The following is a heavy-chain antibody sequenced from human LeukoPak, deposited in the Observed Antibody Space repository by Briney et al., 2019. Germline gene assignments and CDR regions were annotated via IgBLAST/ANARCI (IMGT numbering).Heavy chain of an antibody. Sequence: PSETLSLTCTVSGVSISSGDYYWRWIRQPPGKGLEWIGYIYHSGSTYYNPSLKSRVTISVDRSKNQFSLKLSSVTAADTGVYYCARVRPWMLAARPSPSYFDYWGQGTLVTVSS. CDR1: GVSISSGDYY. D-gene: IGHD2-8*01. J-gene: IGHJ4*02. CDR2: IYHSGST. V-gene: IGHV4-30-2*01. CDR3: ARVRPWMLAARPSPSYFDY.